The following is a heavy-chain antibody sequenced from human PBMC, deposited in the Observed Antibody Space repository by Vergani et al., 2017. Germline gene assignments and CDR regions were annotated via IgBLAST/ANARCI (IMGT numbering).Heavy chain of an antibody. CDR1: GFTFSSYG. V-gene: IGHV3-30*18. D-gene: IGHD5-24*01. J-gene: IGHJ3*02. CDR3: AKSPGVDGPSTDAFDI. CDR2: ISYDGSNK. Sequence: QVQLVESGGGVVQPGRSLRLSCAASGFTFSSYGMHWVRQAPGKGLEWVAVISYDGSNKYYADSVKGRFTISRDNSKNTLYLQMTSLRAEDTAVYYCAKSPGVDGPSTDAFDIWGQGTMVTVSS.